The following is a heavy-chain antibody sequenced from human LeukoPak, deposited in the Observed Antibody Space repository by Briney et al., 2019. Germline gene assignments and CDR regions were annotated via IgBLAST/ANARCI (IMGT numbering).Heavy chain of an antibody. Sequence: GGSLRLSCATSGFTFSSYSMNWVRQAPGKGLEWVSSISSSSSYIYYADSVKGRFTISRDNAKNSLYLQMNSLRAEDTAVYYCARDRRDGSIGGWGQGTLVTVSS. CDR2: ISSSSSYI. J-gene: IGHJ4*02. CDR1: GFTFSSYS. D-gene: IGHD5-24*01. CDR3: ARDRRDGSIGG. V-gene: IGHV3-21*01.